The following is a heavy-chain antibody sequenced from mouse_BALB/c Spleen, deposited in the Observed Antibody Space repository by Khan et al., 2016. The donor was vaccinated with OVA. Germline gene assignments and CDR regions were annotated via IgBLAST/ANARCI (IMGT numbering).Heavy chain of an antibody. D-gene: IGHD4-1*01. V-gene: IGHV5-6*01. CDR2: ISSGGDYT. J-gene: IGHJ3*01. CDR3: ASHLTGSFAY. Sequence: EVELVESGGDLVKPGGSLKLSCAASGFTFSSYSMSWVRQTQDKRLEWVATISSGGDYTYYPDNVKGRFTISRDNAKNTLYLQMSSLKSEDTAMYYCASHLTGSFAYWGQGTLVTVSA. CDR1: GFTFSSYS.